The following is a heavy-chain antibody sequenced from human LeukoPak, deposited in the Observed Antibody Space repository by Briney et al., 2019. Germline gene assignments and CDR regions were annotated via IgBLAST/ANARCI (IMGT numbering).Heavy chain of an antibody. CDR2: ISYDGSNK. CDR3: AKASAMIVVVSKHFDY. D-gene: IGHD3-22*01. V-gene: IGHV3-30*04. Sequence: EGSLRLSCAASGFTFSSYAMHWVRQAPGKGLEWVAVISYDGSNKYYADSVKGRFTISRDNSKNTLYLQMNSLRAEDTAVYYCAKASAMIVVVSKHFDYWGQGTLVTVSS. J-gene: IGHJ4*02. CDR1: GFTFSSYA.